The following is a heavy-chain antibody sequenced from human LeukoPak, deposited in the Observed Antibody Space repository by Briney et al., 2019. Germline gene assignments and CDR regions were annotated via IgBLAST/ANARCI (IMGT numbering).Heavy chain of an antibody. CDR2: INHSGST. D-gene: IGHD3-3*01. J-gene: IGHJ4*02. V-gene: IGHV4-34*01. CDR3: ARRKYYDFWSGYGPLDY. CDR1: GGSFSGYY. Sequence: SETLSLTCAVYGGSFSGYYWSWIRQPPGKGLEWIGEINHSGSTNYNPSLKSRVTISVDTSKNQFSLKLSSVTAADTAVYYCARRKYYDFWSGYGPLDYWGQGTLVTVSS.